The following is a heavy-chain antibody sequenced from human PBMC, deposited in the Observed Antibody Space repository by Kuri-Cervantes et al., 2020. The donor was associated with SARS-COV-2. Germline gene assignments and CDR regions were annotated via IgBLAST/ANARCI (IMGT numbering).Heavy chain of an antibody. CDR1: GFTFTSYA. Sequence: GESLKISCAVSGFTFTSYAMHWVRQAPGKGLEWVALISYDGSNKFYADSVKGRFTISRDNSKNTLYLQMNSLRAEDTAVYYCAREDPVGQAYYDSSAQLDIWGQGTMVTVSS. D-gene: IGHD3-22*01. CDR3: AREDPVGQAYYDSSAQLDI. CDR2: ISYDGSNK. J-gene: IGHJ3*02. V-gene: IGHV3-30*03.